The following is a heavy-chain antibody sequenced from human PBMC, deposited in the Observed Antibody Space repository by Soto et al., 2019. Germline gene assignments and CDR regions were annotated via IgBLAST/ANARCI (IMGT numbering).Heavy chain of an antibody. CDR2: INAGNGNT. J-gene: IGHJ4*02. Sequence: ASVKVSCKASGYTFTSYAMHWVRQAPGQRLEWMGWINAGNGNTKYSQKFQGRVTITRDTSASTAYMELSSLRSEDTAVYYCARDPSGIYDYIWGSYRPPYYFDYWGQGTLVTVSS. V-gene: IGHV1-3*01. CDR1: GYTFTSYA. D-gene: IGHD3-16*02. CDR3: ARDPSGIYDYIWGSYRPPYYFDY.